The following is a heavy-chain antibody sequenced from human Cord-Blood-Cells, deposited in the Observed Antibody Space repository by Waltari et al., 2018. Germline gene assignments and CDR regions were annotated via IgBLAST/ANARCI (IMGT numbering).Heavy chain of an antibody. D-gene: IGHD2-2*01. Sequence: QVQLQQWGAGLLKPSETLSLTCAVYGGSFSGYYWSWLRQPPGKGLEWIGEINHSGSTNYNPSLKSRVTISVDTSKNQFSLKLSSVTAADTAVYYCARGSDIVVVPAAINYYYYGMDVWGQGTTVTVSS. CDR3: ARGSDIVVVPAAINYYYYGMDV. CDR1: GGSFSGYY. J-gene: IGHJ6*02. V-gene: IGHV4-34*01. CDR2: INHSGST.